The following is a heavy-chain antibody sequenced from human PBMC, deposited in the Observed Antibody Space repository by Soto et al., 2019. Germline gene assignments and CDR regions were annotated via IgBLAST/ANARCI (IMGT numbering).Heavy chain of an antibody. CDR2: IYYSGST. CDR1: GGSISSYY. D-gene: IGHD5-18*01. CDR3: ARRYGSCFVY. V-gene: IGHV4-59*08. Sequence: SETLSLTCTVSGGSISSYYWSWIRQPPGKGLEWNGYIYYSGSTNYNPSLKSRVTISVDTSKNQFSLKLSSVTAADTAVHYCARRYGSCFVYWGQGTLVT. J-gene: IGHJ4*02.